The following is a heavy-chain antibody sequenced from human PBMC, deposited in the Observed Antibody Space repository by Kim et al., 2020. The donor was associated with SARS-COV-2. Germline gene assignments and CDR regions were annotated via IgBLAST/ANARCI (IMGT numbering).Heavy chain of an antibody. D-gene: IGHD3-10*01. Sequence: GGSLRLSCAASGFTVSSNYMSWVRQAPGKGLEWVSVIYSGGSTYYVDSVKGRFTISRDNSKNTLYLQMNSLRAEDTAVYYCASGITMVRGNAAEYFQDWGQGTLVTVSS. CDR2: IYSGGST. J-gene: IGHJ1*01. CDR1: GFTVSSNY. V-gene: IGHV3-66*01. CDR3: ASGITMVRGNAAEYFQD.